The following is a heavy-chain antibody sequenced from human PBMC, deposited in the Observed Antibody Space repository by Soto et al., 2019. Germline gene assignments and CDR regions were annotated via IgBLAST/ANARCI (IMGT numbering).Heavy chain of an antibody. CDR1: GFSFDDYT. Sequence: ESGGVVVQPGGSLRLSCAASGFSFDDYTMHWVRQAPGKGLEWVSLISRDGSSTSYADSVKGRFTISRDNSKNSLFLQMNSLRTEDTALYHCAKDRGPYCSSTSCYLDYWGQGTLVTVSS. CDR3: AKDRGPYCSSTSCYLDY. J-gene: IGHJ4*02. D-gene: IGHD2-2*01. V-gene: IGHV3-43*01. CDR2: ISRDGSST.